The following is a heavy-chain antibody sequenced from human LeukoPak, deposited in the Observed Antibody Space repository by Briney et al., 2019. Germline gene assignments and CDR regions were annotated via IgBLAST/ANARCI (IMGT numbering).Heavy chain of an antibody. Sequence: SVKVSCEASGGTFSSYAISWVRQAPGQGLEWMGRIIPIFGTANYAQKFQGRVTITTDESTSTAYMELSSLRSEDTAVYYCARGYYDSSGYPIWGQGTMVTVSS. CDR2: IIPIFGTA. CDR3: ARGYYDSSGYPI. J-gene: IGHJ3*02. CDR1: GGTFSSYA. V-gene: IGHV1-69*05. D-gene: IGHD3-22*01.